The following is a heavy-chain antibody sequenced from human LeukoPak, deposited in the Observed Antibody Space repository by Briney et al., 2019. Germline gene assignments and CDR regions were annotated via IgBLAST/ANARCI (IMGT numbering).Heavy chain of an antibody. CDR1: GFTFSSYA. CDR2: ISGSGCST. V-gene: IGHV3-23*01. Sequence: GGSLRLSCAASGFTFSSYAMSWVRQAPGKGLEWVSAISGSGCSTYYADSVKGLFTISRENSKNTLYLQINSMRDEDTAIYYCAKDLCIAVADHNFDYWGEGTLVTVSS. CDR3: AKDLCIAVADHNFDY. D-gene: IGHD6-19*01. J-gene: IGHJ4*02.